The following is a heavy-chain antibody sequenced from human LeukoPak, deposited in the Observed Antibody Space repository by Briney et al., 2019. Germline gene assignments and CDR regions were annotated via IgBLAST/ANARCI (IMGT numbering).Heavy chain of an antibody. CDR2: ISGSGGST. J-gene: IGHJ6*02. V-gene: IGHV3-23*01. CDR3: ATRQQVTSGLDV. CDR1: GFTFSSYA. Sequence: PGGSLRLSCAASGFTFSSYAMSWVRQAPGKGLEWVSAISGSGGSTYYADSVKGRFTISRDNSKNTLYLQMNSLRAEDAAVYFCATRQQVTSGLDVWGQGTTVTVSS. D-gene: IGHD4-23*01.